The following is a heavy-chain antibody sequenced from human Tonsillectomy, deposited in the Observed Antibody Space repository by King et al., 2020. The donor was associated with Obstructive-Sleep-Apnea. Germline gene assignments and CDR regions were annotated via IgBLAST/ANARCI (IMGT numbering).Heavy chain of an antibody. J-gene: IGHJ6*02. CDR1: GGTFSSYA. D-gene: IGHD2-2*01. CDR2: IIPIFGTA. V-gene: IGHV1-69*12. Sequence: QLVQSGAEVKKPGSSVKVSCKASGGTFSSYAISWVRQAPGQGLEWMGGIIPIFGTANYARKFQGRVTITADESTSTAYMELSSLRSEDTAVYYCARDLDEIVVVAPANYQYYGMDVWGQGTTVTVSS. CDR3: ARDLDEIVVVAPANYQYYGMDV.